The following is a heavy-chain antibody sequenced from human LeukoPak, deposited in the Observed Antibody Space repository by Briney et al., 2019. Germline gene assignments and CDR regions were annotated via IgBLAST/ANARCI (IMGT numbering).Heavy chain of an antibody. V-gene: IGHV4-4*07. Sequence: PSETLSLTSTVSGGSISSYYWSWIRQPAGKGLEWIGRIYTSGSTNYNPSPKSRVTMSVDTTKKQSSLKLSSVTAADTAVYYCARGANGLGWSPSTWFDPWGQRTPVTASS. CDR3: ARGANGLGWSPSTWFDP. CDR1: GGSISSYY. D-gene: IGHD6-19*01. CDR2: IYTSGST. J-gene: IGHJ5*02.